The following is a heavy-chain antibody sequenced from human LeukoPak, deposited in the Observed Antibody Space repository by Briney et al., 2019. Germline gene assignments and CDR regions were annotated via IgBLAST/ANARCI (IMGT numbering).Heavy chain of an antibody. CDR1: GFTFSSYA. D-gene: IGHD3-22*01. CDR2: ISYDGSNK. J-gene: IGHJ4*02. V-gene: IGHV3-30-3*01. CDR3: ARSLHGGDSSGYYYGVGY. Sequence: GGSLRLSCAASGFTFSSYAMHWVRQAPGKGLEWVAVISYDGSNKYYADSVKGRFTISRDNSKNTLYLQMNSLRAEDTAVYYCARSLHGGDSSGYYYGVGYWGQGTLVTVSS.